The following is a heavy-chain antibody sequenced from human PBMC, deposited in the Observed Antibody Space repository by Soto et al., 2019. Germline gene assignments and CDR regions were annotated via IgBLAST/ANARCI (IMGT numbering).Heavy chain of an antibody. D-gene: IGHD2-15*01. J-gene: IGHJ4*02. V-gene: IGHV3-9*01. CDR2: ITWNSGGI. CDR3: TKEYCNGDKCHIDY. Sequence: PGGSLRLSCAASGFTFDDCAMNWVRLPPGKGLEWVSGITWNSGGIAYADSVKGRFTISRDNAKNSLHLQMNSLRDEDTAFYYCTKEYCNGDKCHIDYWGQGALVTVSS. CDR1: GFTFDDCA.